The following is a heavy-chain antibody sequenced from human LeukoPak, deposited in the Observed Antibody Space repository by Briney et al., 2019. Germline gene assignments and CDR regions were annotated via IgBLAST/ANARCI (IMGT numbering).Heavy chain of an antibody. CDR1: GGSISSSSYY. Sequence: SETLSLTCTVSGGSISSSSYYWGWIRQPPGKGLEWIGSIYYSGSTYYNPSLKSRVTISVDTSKNQFSLKLSSVTAADTAVYYCARELWTVTTGVYFDYWGQGTLVTVSS. CDR3: ARELWTVTTGVYFDY. D-gene: IGHD4-17*01. J-gene: IGHJ4*02. CDR2: IYYSGST. V-gene: IGHV4-39*07.